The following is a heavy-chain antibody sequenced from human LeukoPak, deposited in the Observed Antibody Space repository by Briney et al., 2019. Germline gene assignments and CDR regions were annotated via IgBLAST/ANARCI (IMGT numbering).Heavy chain of an antibody. V-gene: IGHV3-48*03. CDR1: GFTFSSYE. J-gene: IGHJ4*02. CDR2: ISSSGGTV. Sequence: PGGSLRLSCAASGFTFSSYEMNWVRQAPGKGLEWVSYISSSGGTVYYADSVKGRFTISRDNAKNSLYLQMNSLRAEDTALYYCAKNLWFGGPYFDYWGQGTLVTVSS. CDR3: AKNLWFGGPYFDY. D-gene: IGHD3-10*01.